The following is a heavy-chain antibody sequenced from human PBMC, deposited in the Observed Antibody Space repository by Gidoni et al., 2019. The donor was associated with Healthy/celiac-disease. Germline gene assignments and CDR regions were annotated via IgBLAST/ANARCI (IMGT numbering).Heavy chain of an antibody. D-gene: IGHD2-8*01. CDR3: AKDLVYTNYYYYYGMDV. Sequence: EVQLLESGGGLVQPGGSMRLSCAASGFTFSSYAMTWVRQAPGKGLEWVSAISGIGGSTYYADSVKGRFTSSRDKSKNTLYLQMNSLRVDDTALYYCAKDLVYTNYYYYYGMDVWGQGTSVTVSS. J-gene: IGHJ6*02. CDR1: GFTFSSYA. CDR2: ISGIGGST. V-gene: IGHV3-23*01.